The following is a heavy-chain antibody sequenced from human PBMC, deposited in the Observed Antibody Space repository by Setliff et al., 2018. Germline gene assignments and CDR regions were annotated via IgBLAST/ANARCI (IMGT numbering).Heavy chain of an antibody. D-gene: IGHD3-3*01. CDR3: AGAPWYYNVWSGYSRDYFDY. CDR1: GGSFSGYY. Sequence: PSETLSLTCAVYGGSFSGYYWSWIRQPPGKGLEWIGELNHSGSTNYNPSLKSRVTISVDTSKNQFSLKLSSVTAADTAVYYCAGAPWYYNVWSGYSRDYFDYWGQGTLVTVSS. CDR2: LNHSGST. J-gene: IGHJ4*02. V-gene: IGHV4-34*01.